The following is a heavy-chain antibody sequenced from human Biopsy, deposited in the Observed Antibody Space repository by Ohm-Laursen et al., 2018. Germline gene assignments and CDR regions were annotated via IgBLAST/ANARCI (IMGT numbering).Heavy chain of an antibody. J-gene: IGHJ1*01. D-gene: IGHD3-9*01. CDR2: IIPMFGTA. CDR1: GGTFINYA. V-gene: IGHV1-69*06. CDR3: ATKLTGYFHH. Sequence: ASVKVSCNASGGTFINYAISWVRQAPGQGLEWMGGIIPMFGTANYAQKFQDRVTVAADTSTSTATMELRSLRSDDTAVYYCATKLTGYFHHWGQGTLVIVSS.